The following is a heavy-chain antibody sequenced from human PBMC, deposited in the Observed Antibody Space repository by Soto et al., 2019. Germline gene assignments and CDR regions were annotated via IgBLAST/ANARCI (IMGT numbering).Heavy chain of an antibody. CDR2: ISGSGGST. CDR3: ATARFLEWLLFKTYYFDY. Sequence: EVQLLESGGGLVQPGGSLRLSFAASGFTFSSYAMSWVRQAPGKGLEWVSAISGSGGSTYYADSVKGRFTISRDNSKNTLYLQMNSLRAEDTAVYYCATARFLEWLLFKTYYFDYWGQGTLVTVSS. J-gene: IGHJ4*02. D-gene: IGHD3-3*01. CDR1: GFTFSSYA. V-gene: IGHV3-23*01.